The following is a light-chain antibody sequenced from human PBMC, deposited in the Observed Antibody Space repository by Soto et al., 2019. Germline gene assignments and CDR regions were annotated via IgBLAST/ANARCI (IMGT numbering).Light chain of an antibody. V-gene: IGKV1-5*01. J-gene: IGKJ5*01. CDR2: GAS. CDR1: QSISSW. Sequence: DIQMTQSPSTLSASVGDRVTITCRASQSISSWLAWYQQKPGKAPKLLIYGASSFESGVPSRFSGSGSGTEFTLTISSLQPDDFATYYCQQYNSYPITFGQGTRLEIK. CDR3: QQYNSYPIT.